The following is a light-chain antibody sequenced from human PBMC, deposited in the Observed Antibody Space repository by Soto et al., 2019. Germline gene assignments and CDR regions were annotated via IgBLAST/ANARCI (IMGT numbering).Light chain of an antibody. CDR2: KAS. CDR1: QSISSW. J-gene: IGKJ1*01. CDR3: QQYNSTLR. V-gene: IGKV1-5*03. Sequence: FQMTQSPSTLSASVGDRVTITFRASQSISSWLAWYQQKPGKAPKLLIYKASSLESGVPSRFSGSGSGTEFTLTISSLQPDDFATYYCQQYNSTLRFGQGTKVDIK.